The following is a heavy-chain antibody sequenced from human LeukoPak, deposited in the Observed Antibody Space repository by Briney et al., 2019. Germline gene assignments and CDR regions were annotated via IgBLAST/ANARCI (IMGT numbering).Heavy chain of an antibody. V-gene: IGHV3-23*01. J-gene: IGHJ4*02. CDR3: AKDSSRRYFDY. D-gene: IGHD6-13*01. Sequence: GGSLRLSCAASGFTFSSYAMSWVRQAPGKGLEWVSTISGSGGGGSTYYADSVKGRFTISRDNSKNTLYLQMNSLRGEVTAVYYCAKDSSRRYFDYWGQGTLVTVSS. CDR2: ISGSGGGGST. CDR1: GFTFSSYA.